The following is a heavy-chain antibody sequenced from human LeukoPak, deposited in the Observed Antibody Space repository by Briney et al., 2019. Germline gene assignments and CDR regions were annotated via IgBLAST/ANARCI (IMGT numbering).Heavy chain of an antibody. V-gene: IGHV3-7*01. CDR3: ASVYTSGWYDYFDY. J-gene: IGHJ4*02. CDR1: GFTFSSYW. D-gene: IGHD6-19*01. CDR2: IKQDGSEK. Sequence: GGSLRLSCAASGFTFSSYWMSWVRQAPGKGLEWVANIKQDGSEKYYVDSVKGRFTISRDNAKNSLYLQMNSLRAEDTAVYYCASVYTSGWYDYFDYWGQGTLVTVSS.